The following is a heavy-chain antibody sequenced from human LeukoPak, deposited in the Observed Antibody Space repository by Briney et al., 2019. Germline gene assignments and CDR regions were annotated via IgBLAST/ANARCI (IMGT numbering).Heavy chain of an antibody. CDR3: AKDLNGGDHDY. Sequence: GGSLRLSCAASGFTFSSYWMNWARQAPGEGLEWVASINHNGNVNYYVDSVKGRFTISRDNAKNSLYLQMSNLRAEDTAVYYCAKDLNGGDHDYWGQGTLVTVSS. D-gene: IGHD4-17*01. J-gene: IGHJ4*02. CDR2: INHNGNVN. V-gene: IGHV3-7*03. CDR1: GFTFSSYW.